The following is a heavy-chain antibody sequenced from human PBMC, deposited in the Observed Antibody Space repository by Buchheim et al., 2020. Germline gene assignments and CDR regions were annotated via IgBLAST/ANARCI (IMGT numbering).Heavy chain of an antibody. J-gene: IGHJ4*02. D-gene: IGHD3-22*01. V-gene: IGHV4-61*02. CDR1: GGSISSGSYY. CDR3: ARGGYYYDSSGYTDY. CDR2: IYTSGST. Sequence: QVQLQESGPGLVKPSQTLSLTCTVSGGSISSGSYYWSWIRQPAGKGLEWIGRIYTSGSTNYNPSLKSRVTISVDTSKNQFSLKLSSVTAADTAVYYCARGGYYYDSSGYTDYWGQGTL.